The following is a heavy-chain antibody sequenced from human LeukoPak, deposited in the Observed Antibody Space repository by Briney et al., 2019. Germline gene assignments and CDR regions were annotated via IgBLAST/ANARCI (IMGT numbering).Heavy chain of an antibody. CDR2: ISSRSTI. J-gene: IGHJ4*02. CDR1: GFTFSSYE. Sequence: PGGSLRLSCAASGFTFSSYEMNWVRQAPGKGLEWVSYISSRSTISYADSVKGRFTISRDNAKNSLYLQMNSPRVEDTAVYYCASGDGYNNDYWGQGTLVTVSS. D-gene: IGHD5-24*01. CDR3: ASGDGYNNDY. V-gene: IGHV3-48*03.